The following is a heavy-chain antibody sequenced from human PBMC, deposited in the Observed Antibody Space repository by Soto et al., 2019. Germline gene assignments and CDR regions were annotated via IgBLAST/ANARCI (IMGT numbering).Heavy chain of an antibody. CDR1: GFTFDDYA. Sequence: EVQLVESGGGLVQPGRSLRLSYAASGFTFDDYAMHWVRQAPGKGLEWVSGISWNSGSIGYADSVKGRFTISRDNAKNSLYLQMNSLRAEDTALYYCAKDKTLSGWYAFDYWGQGTLVTVSS. J-gene: IGHJ4*02. D-gene: IGHD6-19*01. CDR3: AKDKTLSGWYAFDY. V-gene: IGHV3-9*01. CDR2: ISWNSGSI.